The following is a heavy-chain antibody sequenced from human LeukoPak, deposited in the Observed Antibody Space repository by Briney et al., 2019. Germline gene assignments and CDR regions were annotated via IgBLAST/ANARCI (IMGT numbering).Heavy chain of an antibody. Sequence: ASVKVSCKASGGTFSSYAISWVRQAPGQGLEWMGGIIPILGTANYAQKFQGRVTITADKSTSTAYMELSSLRSEDTAVYYCAGDFLTTVTPKYFQHWGQGTLVTVSS. J-gene: IGHJ1*01. CDR1: GGTFSSYA. V-gene: IGHV1-69*06. CDR3: AGDFLTTVTPKYFQH. CDR2: IIPILGTA. D-gene: IGHD4-17*01.